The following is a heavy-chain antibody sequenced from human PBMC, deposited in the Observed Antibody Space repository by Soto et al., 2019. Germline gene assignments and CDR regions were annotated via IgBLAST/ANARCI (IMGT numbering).Heavy chain of an antibody. CDR2: ISATGGNI. J-gene: IGHJ2*01. Sequence: SLRLSCVASGFTFSDYAMTCVRQAPGKGLEWVATISATGGNIEYTDSLKGRFTISRDNSKNTLYLQLNGLTSDDTAVHYCAKVAGGLGYFDLWGRGTLGTVSS. CDR3: AKVAGGLGYFDL. CDR1: GFTFSDYA. V-gene: IGHV3-23*01. D-gene: IGHD3-16*01.